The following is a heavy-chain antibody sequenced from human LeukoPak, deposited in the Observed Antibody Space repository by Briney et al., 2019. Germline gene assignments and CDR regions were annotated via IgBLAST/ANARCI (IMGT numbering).Heavy chain of an antibody. Sequence: GGSLRLSCAASGISFSRFEINWLRQAPGKGLEWVSYMSISGGTIFYADSVKGRFTISRDNARNSLFLQMNSLRVEDTAVYYCAVHTFTEFYCGQGTLVTVSS. D-gene: IGHD3-3*02. CDR2: MSISGGTI. CDR3: AVHTFTEFY. CDR1: GISFSRFE. V-gene: IGHV3-48*03. J-gene: IGHJ4*02.